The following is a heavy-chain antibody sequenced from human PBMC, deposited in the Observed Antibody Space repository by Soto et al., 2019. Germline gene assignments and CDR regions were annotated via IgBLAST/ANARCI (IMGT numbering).Heavy chain of an antibody. CDR1: GFTFSSYW. Sequence: EVQLVESGGGLVQPGGSLRLCCAASGFTFSSYWMSWVRQAPGKGLEWVANIKQDGSEKYYVDSVKGRFTISRDNAKNSLYLQMNSLRAEDTAVYYCARDKVVRGVIINSYYYRMDVWGQGTTVTVSS. D-gene: IGHD3-10*01. V-gene: IGHV3-7*03. J-gene: IGHJ6*02. CDR2: IKQDGSEK. CDR3: ARDKVVRGVIINSYYYRMDV.